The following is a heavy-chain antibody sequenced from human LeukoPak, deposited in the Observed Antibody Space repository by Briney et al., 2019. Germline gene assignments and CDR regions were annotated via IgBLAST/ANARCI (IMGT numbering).Heavy chain of an antibody. Sequence: ASVKVSCKASGYTFTNNFMHWVRQAPGQGLEWMGIINPSGDNTWYAQKFQGRVTMTRDMATSTDYMEVSSLRSEDTAVYYCAKAPYDYAKLDYWGQGTLVTVSS. V-gene: IGHV1-46*01. CDR3: AKAPYDYAKLDY. CDR1: GYTFTNNF. D-gene: IGHD4-17*01. CDR2: INPSGDNT. J-gene: IGHJ4*02.